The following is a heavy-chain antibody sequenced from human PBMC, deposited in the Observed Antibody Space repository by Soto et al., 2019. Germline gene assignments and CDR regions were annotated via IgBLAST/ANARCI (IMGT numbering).Heavy chain of an antibody. J-gene: IGHJ6*02. V-gene: IGHV3-9*01. CDR2: ISWNSGSI. Sequence: PGGSLRLSCAASGFTFDDYAMHWVRQAPGKGLEWVSGISWNSGSIGYADSVKGRFTISRDNAKNSLYLQMNSLRAEDTALYYCAKDISSGWYWYYGMDVWGQGTTVTVSS. D-gene: IGHD6-19*01. CDR1: GFTFDDYA. CDR3: AKDISSGWYWYYGMDV.